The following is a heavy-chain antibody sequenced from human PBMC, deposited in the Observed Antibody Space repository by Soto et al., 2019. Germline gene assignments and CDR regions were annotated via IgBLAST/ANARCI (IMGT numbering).Heavy chain of an antibody. CDR3: ARVRTYYYGSGSYLARTNWFDP. Sequence: PSETLSLTCTVSGGSISSYYWSWIRQPPGKGLEWIGYIYYSGSTNYNPSLKSRVTISVDTSKNQFSLKLSSVTAADTAVYYCARVRTYYYGSGSYLARTNWFDPWGQGTLVPVSS. D-gene: IGHD3-10*01. CDR2: IYYSGST. V-gene: IGHV4-59*01. J-gene: IGHJ5*02. CDR1: GGSISSYY.